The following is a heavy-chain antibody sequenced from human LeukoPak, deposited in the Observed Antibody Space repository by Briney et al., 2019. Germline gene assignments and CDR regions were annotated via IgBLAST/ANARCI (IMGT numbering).Heavy chain of an antibody. CDR3: AGHHPRNTVDF. V-gene: IGHV4-59*08. Sequence: SSETLSLTCTVSGGSISSYYWSWIRQPPGKGLERIAYISDIGSINYNPSLKSRVTISLETSKNQFSLKLSSVTAADTAVYYCAGHHPRNTVDFWGQGTLVTVSS. J-gene: IGHJ4*02. CDR1: GGSISSYY. CDR2: ISDIGSI. D-gene: IGHD2/OR15-2a*01.